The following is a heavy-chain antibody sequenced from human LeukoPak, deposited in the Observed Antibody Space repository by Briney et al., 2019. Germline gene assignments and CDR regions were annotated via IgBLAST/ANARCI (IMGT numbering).Heavy chain of an antibody. D-gene: IGHD4-17*01. J-gene: IGHJ4*02. CDR1: GFTFSSYW. CDR2: IKQDGSEK. CDR3: AKDNYYGDPFWS. V-gene: IGHV3-7*03. Sequence: GGSLRLSCAASGFTFSSYWMSWVRQAPGKGREWVAHIKQDGSEKYYVESVKGGFNISRDNSKNTLYLQMNSLTAEDTAVYYCAKDNYYGDPFWSGGQGTLVTVSS.